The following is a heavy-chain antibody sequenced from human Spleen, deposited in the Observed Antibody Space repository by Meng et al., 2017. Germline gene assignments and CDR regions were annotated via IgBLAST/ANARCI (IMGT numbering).Heavy chain of an antibody. V-gene: IGHV1-69*13. CDR3: ARDNTFYYDSSGLGWFDP. CDR1: GGIFSNYV. D-gene: IGHD3-22*01. J-gene: IGHJ5*02. Sequence: SVKVSCKALGGIFSNYVIGWVRQAPGQGLEWMGGINAVFGTTNYAQKFQDRVTITSDESTSTVYMELTRLTSEDTAVYFCARDNTFYYDSSGLGWFDPWGQGTLGTVSS. CDR2: INAVFGTT.